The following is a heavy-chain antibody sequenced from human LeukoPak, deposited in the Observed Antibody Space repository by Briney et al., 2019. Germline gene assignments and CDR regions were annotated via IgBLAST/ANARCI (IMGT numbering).Heavy chain of an antibody. CDR2: INPYNGKT. CDR1: DCTLSNYG. CDR3: ARDFTPPHCTTPNCPRGGWFDP. J-gene: IGHJ5*02. Sequence: SLVTVSCQASDCTLSNYGISWVRQAPGQGLEGMGWINPYNGKTRYAENLQGRVTMTTDTSTSTAYMELRSLRSDDTAIYYCARDFTPPHCTTPNCPRGGWFDPWGQGTLVTVSS. V-gene: IGHV1-18*01. D-gene: IGHD2-8*01.